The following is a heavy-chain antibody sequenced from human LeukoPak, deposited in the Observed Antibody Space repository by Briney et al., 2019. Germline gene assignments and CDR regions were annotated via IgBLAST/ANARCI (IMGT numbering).Heavy chain of an antibody. J-gene: IGHJ4*02. CDR2: IKSKTDGGTT. D-gene: IGHD3-3*01. CDR3: ARVGDFGVARN. CDR1: GFTFSNAW. Sequence: IPGGSLRLSCAASGFTFSNAWMSWVRQAPGKGLEWVGRIKSKTDGGTTDYAAPVKGRFTISRDDSKNTLYLQMNSLKTDDTAVYYCARVGDFGVARNWGQGTLVTVSS. V-gene: IGHV3-15*01.